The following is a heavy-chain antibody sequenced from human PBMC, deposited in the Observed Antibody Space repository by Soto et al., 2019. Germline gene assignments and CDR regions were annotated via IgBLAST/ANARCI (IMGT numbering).Heavy chain of an antibody. CDR1: GYTFTSYG. CDR2: ISAYNGNT. V-gene: IGHV1-18*01. Sequence: ASVKVSCKASGYTFTSYGISWVRQAPGQGLEWMGWISAYNGNTNYAQKLQGRVTMTTDKSTSTAYMELRSLRSDDTAVYYCARWCSGGSCYDFDYWGQGTLVTVSS. J-gene: IGHJ4*02. CDR3: ARWCSGGSCYDFDY. D-gene: IGHD2-15*01.